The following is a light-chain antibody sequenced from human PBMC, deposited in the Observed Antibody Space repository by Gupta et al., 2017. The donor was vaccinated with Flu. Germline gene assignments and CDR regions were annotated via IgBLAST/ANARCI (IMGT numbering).Light chain of an antibody. V-gene: IGLV2-23*02. J-gene: IGLJ3*02. CDR2: EVI. Sequence: QSALTQPASVSGSPGQSITISCTGTSSDVGTSNLVSWYQHHPGKAPKLMIYEVIRRPSGVSNRYSGSKSGNTASLTISGLQAEDEADYYCCSYAGSSNWVFGGGTRLTVL. CDR3: CSYAGSSNWV. CDR1: SSDVGTSNL.